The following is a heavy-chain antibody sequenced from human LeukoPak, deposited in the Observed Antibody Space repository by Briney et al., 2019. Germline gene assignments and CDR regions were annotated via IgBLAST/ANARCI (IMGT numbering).Heavy chain of an antibody. CDR3: AKSSGPNIVVVTAILDY. CDR1: GFTFSSYA. D-gene: IGHD2-21*02. J-gene: IGHJ4*02. Sequence: GGSLSLSCAASGFTFSSYAMSWVRQAPGKGVEWVSAISGSGGSTYYADSVKGRFTIFRDNSKNTQYLQMNSLRAEDTAVYSCAKSSGPNIVVVTAILDYWGQGTLVTVSS. CDR2: ISGSGGST. V-gene: IGHV3-23*01.